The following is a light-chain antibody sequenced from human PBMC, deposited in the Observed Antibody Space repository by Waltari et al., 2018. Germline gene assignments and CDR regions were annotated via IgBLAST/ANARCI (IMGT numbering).Light chain of an antibody. V-gene: IGLV1-44*01. Sequence: QSVLTQPPSASGTPGQRVTISCSGGSSNIGRNTVNWYQHVPGTAPKLLIYYNNQRPSGVPDRFSGSMSDTPASLAISGLQSEDEATYYCSVWDDSLNGVIFGGGTNLAVL. CDR1: SSNIGRNT. J-gene: IGLJ2*01. CDR3: SVWDDSLNGVI. CDR2: YNN.